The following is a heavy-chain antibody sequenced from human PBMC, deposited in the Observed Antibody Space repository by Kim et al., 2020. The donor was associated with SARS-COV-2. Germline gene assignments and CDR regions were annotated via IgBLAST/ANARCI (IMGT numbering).Heavy chain of an antibody. CDR2: IYYSGSA. CDR3: ARSYSNSWYWFEN. Sequence: SETLSLTCIVSDGSINTDYWNWIRQSPGKGLEWVGSIYYSGSARYNPSLKSRVTMSVDASKNQFSLKMTSVTAADTAIYYCARSYSNSWYWFENWGQGTLVTVSS. CDR1: DGSINTDY. D-gene: IGHD6-13*01. J-gene: IGHJ4*02. V-gene: IGHV4-59*01.